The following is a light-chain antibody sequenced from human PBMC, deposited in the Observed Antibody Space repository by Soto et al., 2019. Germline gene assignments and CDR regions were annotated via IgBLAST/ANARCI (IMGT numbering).Light chain of an antibody. CDR3: ETWDSNTRV. CDR2: LEGSGSY. CDR1: SGHSAYI. V-gene: IGLV4-60*02. Sequence: QPVLTQSSSASASLGSSVKLTCTLSSGHSAYIIAWHQQQPGKAPRYLMKLEGSGSYNKGSGVPDRFSGSSSGADRYLILPNLQFEDEADYYCETWDSNTRVFGGGTQLTVL. J-gene: IGLJ3*02.